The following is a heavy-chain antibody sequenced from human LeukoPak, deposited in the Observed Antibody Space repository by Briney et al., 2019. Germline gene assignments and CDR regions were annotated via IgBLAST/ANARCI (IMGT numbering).Heavy chain of an antibody. CDR3: AKGQYSSPGDAFDI. CDR2: IRYDGSNK. V-gene: IGHV3-30*02. J-gene: IGHJ3*02. CDR1: GFTFSSYG. D-gene: IGHD6-6*01. Sequence: PGGSLRLSCAASGFTFSSYGMHWVRQAPGKGLEWVAFIRYDGSNKYYADSVKGRFTISRDNSKNTLYLQMNSLRAEDTAVYYCAKGQYSSPGDAFDIWGQGTMVTVSS.